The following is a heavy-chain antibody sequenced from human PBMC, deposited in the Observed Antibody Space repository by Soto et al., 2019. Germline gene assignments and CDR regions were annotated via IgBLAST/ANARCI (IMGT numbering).Heavy chain of an antibody. CDR2: MSTNSGNT. J-gene: IGHJ4*02. Sequence: QVQLVQSGAEVKKPGASVKVSCKASGYTFTSYDINWVRQATGQGPEWMGWMSTNSGNTGYAQKFQGRVTMTRDIAIKTAYMEMSSLRSEDSGVYYCARGIAADVDYWGQGTLVTVSS. CDR1: GYTFTSYD. CDR3: ARGIAADVDY. V-gene: IGHV1-8*01. D-gene: IGHD2-15*01.